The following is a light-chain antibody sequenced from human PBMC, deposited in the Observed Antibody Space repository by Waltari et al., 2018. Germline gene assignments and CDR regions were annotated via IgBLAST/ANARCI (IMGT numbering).Light chain of an antibody. J-gene: IGLJ2*01. CDR1: SGDIGSYDR. V-gene: IGLV2-18*02. CDR2: EVI. Sequence: QSALTQPPSVSGSPGQSVTISCSGTSGDIGSYDRVSWYQQPPGTAPTLIIYEVINRPSGVPDRFSGSKSGNTASLTISGLQAEDEADYYCSSFTSSITVVFGGGTKLTVL. CDR3: SSFTSSITVV.